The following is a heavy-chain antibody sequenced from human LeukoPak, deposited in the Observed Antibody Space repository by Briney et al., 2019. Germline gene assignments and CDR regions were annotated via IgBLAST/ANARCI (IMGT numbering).Heavy chain of an antibody. V-gene: IGHV3-21*01. J-gene: IGHJ4*02. CDR2: ISSSSSYI. Sequence: GGSLRLSCAASGFTFSSYSMNWVRQAPGKGLELVSSISSSSSYIYYADSVKGRFTISRDNAKNSLYLQMNSLRAEDTAVYYCARDGVLRFLEWLLPYFDYWGQGTLVTVSS. CDR1: GFTFSSYS. D-gene: IGHD3-3*01. CDR3: ARDGVLRFLEWLLPYFDY.